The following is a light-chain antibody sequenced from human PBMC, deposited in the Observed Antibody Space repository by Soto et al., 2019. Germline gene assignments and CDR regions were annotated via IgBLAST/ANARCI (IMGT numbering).Light chain of an antibody. CDR2: EVS. V-gene: IGLV2-14*01. Sequence: QSVLAQQASVSGSPGQSITISGTGTSSDVGGYNYVSWYQQHPGKAPKLMIYEVSNRPSGVSNRFSGSKSGNTASLTISGLQAEDEADYYCSSYTSSRTLYVFGTGTKVTVL. CDR3: SSYTSSRTLYV. J-gene: IGLJ1*01. CDR1: SSDVGGYNY.